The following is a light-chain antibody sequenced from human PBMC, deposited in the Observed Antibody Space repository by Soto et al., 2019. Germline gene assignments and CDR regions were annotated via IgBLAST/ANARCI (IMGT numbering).Light chain of an antibody. Sequence: QSALAQPPSVSGAPGQMVTISCTGSSSNIGANFDVGWFQHLPGSAPKVLIYGNTNRPPGVPARFSGSKSGTSASLAITGLQADDEADYYCQSYDSSLRAYVFGSGTKVTVL. CDR1: SSNIGANFD. V-gene: IGLV1-40*01. CDR3: QSYDSSLRAYV. CDR2: GNT. J-gene: IGLJ1*01.